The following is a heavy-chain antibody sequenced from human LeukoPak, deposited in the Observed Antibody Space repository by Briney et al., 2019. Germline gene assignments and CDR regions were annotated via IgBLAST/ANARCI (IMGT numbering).Heavy chain of an antibody. V-gene: IGHV7-4-1*02. J-gene: IGHJ4*02. D-gene: IGHD3-9*01. Sequence: ASVKVSCKSSGYTFTSYGISWVRQAPGQGLEWMGWINTNTGNPTYAQGFTGRFVFSLDTSVSTAYLQISSLKAEDTAVYYCARAASQLRYFDWTEYYFDYWGQGTLVTVSS. CDR1: GYTFTSYG. CDR3: ARAASQLRYFDWTEYYFDY. CDR2: INTNTGNP.